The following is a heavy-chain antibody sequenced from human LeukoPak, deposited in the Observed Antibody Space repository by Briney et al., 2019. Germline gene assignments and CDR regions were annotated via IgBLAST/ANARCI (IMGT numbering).Heavy chain of an antibody. D-gene: IGHD3-22*01. CDR3: AKDPFGMIVVDDY. Sequence: GGSLRLSCAASGFTFSSYAMSWVRQAPGKGLEWVSAISGSGGSTYYADSVKGRFTISRDNSKSTLYLQMNSLRAEDTAVYYCAKDPFGMIVVDDYWGQGTLVTVSS. CDR2: ISGSGGST. V-gene: IGHV3-23*01. J-gene: IGHJ4*02. CDR1: GFTFSSYA.